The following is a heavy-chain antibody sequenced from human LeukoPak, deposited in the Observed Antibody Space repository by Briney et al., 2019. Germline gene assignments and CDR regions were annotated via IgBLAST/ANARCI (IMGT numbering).Heavy chain of an antibody. CDR2: VYYSGDT. Sequence: PSQTLSLTCTVSDGSISSGSYYWSWIRQPAGKGLEWIGSVYYSGDTYYNPSLKSRVTISVDTSKNQFSLNLSSVSAADTAVFYCSRHVSGTSGWYVDYWGQGTLVTVSS. D-gene: IGHD6-19*01. CDR3: SRHVSGTSGWYVDY. CDR1: DGSISSGSYY. V-gene: IGHV4-30-2*03. J-gene: IGHJ4*02.